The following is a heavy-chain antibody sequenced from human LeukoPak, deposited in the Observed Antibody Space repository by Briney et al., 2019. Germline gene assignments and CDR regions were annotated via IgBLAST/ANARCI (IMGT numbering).Heavy chain of an antibody. J-gene: IGHJ6*03. V-gene: IGHV1-2*02. CDR1: GYTFTGYY. CDR2: INPNSGGT. Sequence: GASVKVSCKASGYTFTGYYMHWVRQAPGQGLEWMGWINPNSGGTNYAQKFQGRVTMTRDMSTSTVYMELSSLRSEDTAVYYCARVSSYYYYYMDVWGKGTTVTVSS. CDR3: ARVSSYYYYYMDV.